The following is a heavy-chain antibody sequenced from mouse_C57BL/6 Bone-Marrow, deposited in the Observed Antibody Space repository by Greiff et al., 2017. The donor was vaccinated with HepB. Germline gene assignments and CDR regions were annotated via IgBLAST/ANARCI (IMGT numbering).Heavy chain of an antibody. CDR1: GYTFTDYY. D-gene: IGHD1-1*01. CDR3: ARKGYYYGSSYNYFDY. CDR2: IYPGSGNT. Sequence: QVQLQQSGAELVRPGASVKLSCKASGYTFTDYYINWVKQRPGQGLEWIARIYPGSGNTYYNEKFKGKATLTAEKSSSTAYMQLSSLTSEDSAVYFCARKGYYYGSSYNYFDYWGQGTTLTVSS. J-gene: IGHJ2*01. V-gene: IGHV1-76*01.